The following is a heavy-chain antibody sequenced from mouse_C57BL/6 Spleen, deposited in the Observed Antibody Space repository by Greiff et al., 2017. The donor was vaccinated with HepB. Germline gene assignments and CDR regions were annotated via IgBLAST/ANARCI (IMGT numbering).Heavy chain of an antibody. CDR1: GFTFSSYG. J-gene: IGHJ3*01. D-gene: IGHD2-5*01. CDR2: ISSGGSYT. V-gene: IGHV5-6*01. CDR3: ARHGDAYYSNPWFAY. Sequence: EVKLMESGGDLVKPGGSLKLSCAASGFTFSSYGMSWVRQTPDKRLEWVATISSGGSYTYYPDSVKGRFTISRDNAKNTLYLQMSSLKSEDTAMYYCARHGDAYYSNPWFAYWGQGTLVTVSA.